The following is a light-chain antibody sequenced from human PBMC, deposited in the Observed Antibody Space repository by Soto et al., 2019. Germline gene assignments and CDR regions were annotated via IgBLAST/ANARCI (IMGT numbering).Light chain of an antibody. V-gene: IGLV1-44*01. CDR3: AAWDDSLNGSYV. J-gene: IGLJ1*01. CDR1: SSNIGSDT. Sequence: QSVLTQPPSASGTPGQRVTISCSGGSSNIGSDTVNWYQHLPGTAPKLLIYTNNQRPSGVPDRFSGSKSGTSASLAISGLQSEDEADYYCAAWDDSLNGSYVFGTGTKVTVL. CDR2: TNN.